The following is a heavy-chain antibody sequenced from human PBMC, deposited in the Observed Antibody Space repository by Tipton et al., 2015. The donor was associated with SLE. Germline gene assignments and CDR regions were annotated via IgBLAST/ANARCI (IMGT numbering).Heavy chain of an antibody. D-gene: IGHD2-21*01. J-gene: IGHJ6*03. CDR2: VFYTGST. V-gene: IGHV4-31*03. CDR1: GGSITSGSYF. CDR3: ARERDCGSDCFGSYYYYMDV. Sequence: LRLSCTVSGGSITSGSYFWSWIRQLPGKGLEWIGYVFYTGSTYKNPSLKSRLSISVDTPRSQFSLALSSVTAADTAIYFCARERDCGSDCFGSYYYYMDVWGKGTTVIVSS.